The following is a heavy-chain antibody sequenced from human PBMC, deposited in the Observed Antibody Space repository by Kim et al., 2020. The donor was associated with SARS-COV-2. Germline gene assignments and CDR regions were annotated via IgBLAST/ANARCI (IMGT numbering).Heavy chain of an antibody. J-gene: IGHJ6*02. CDR1: GFTVDEHA. CDR2: IMWDSSRV. V-gene: IGHV3-9*01. CDR3: VKDITPGGADV. D-gene: IGHD2-15*01. Sequence: GGSLRLSCAASGFTVDEHAMHWVRQAPGKGLEWVSAIMWDSSRVAYADSVKGRFTISRDNAKKSLFLQMNSLRPEDTALYYCVKDITPGGADVWGQGTTVTVSS.